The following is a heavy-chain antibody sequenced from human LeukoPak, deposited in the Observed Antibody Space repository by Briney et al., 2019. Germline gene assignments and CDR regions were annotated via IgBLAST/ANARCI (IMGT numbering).Heavy chain of an antibody. CDR2: IKQDGSEK. V-gene: IGHV3-7*01. D-gene: IGHD6-13*01. Sequence: GGSLRLSCAASGFTFSSYWMSWVRQAPGKGLEWVANIKQDGSEKYYVDSVKGRFTISRDNAKNSLYLQMNSLRAEDTAVYYCARDSVGIAAGQGSRFDPWGQGTLVTVSS. CDR1: GFTFSSYW. CDR3: ARDSVGIAAGQGSRFDP. J-gene: IGHJ5*02.